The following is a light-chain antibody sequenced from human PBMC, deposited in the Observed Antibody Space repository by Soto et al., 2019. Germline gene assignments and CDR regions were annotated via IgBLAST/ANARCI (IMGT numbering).Light chain of an antibody. V-gene: IGLV2-14*03. Sequence: QSALTQPASVSGSPGQSITISCTGTSSDGGTYNYVSWYQQHPGKAPKVMIYDVSNRPSGVSNRFSGSKSGNTASLTISGLQAEDEADYYCSSYTGSSTSVIFGGGTKVTVL. CDR2: DVS. J-gene: IGLJ2*01. CDR1: SSDGGTYNY. CDR3: SSYTGSSTSVI.